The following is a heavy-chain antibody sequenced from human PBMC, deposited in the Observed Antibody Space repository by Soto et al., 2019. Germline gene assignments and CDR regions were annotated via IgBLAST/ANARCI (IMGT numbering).Heavy chain of an antibody. CDR1: GYTFTGHY. J-gene: IGHJ4*02. Sequence: QVQLVQSGAEVKKSGASVKVSCKASGYTFTGHYIHWVRQAPGQGPEWMGEIGPKNGDTKYAQKFQGRVTMTRDTSITTVYMELSNFSPDDTAVYYCGRGRSGELVVFYWGQGTLVTVYS. CDR3: GRGRSGELVVFY. D-gene: IGHD1-26*01. V-gene: IGHV1-2*02. CDR2: IGPKNGDT.